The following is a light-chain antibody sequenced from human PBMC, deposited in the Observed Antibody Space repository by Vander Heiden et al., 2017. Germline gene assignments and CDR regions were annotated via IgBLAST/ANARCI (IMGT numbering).Light chain of an antibody. CDR1: SSDVGGYNY. V-gene: IGLV2-14*01. CDR3: SSYTSSSTVV. CDR2: DVS. Sequence: QSALTQPASVSGSPGPSITISCTGTSSDVGGYNYVSWYQQHPGKAHKLMIYDVSNRPSGVSNRFSGSKSGNTASLTISGLQAEDEADYYCSSYTSSSTVVFGGGTKLTVL. J-gene: IGLJ2*01.